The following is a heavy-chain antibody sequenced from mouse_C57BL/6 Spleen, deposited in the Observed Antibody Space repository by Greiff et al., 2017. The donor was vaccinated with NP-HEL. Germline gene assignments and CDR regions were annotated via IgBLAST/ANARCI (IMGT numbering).Heavy chain of an antibody. CDR2: IRNKANGYTT. V-gene: IGHV7-3*01. D-gene: IGHD2-13*01. CDR3: AGPDGEGAMDY. CDR1: GFTFTDYY. J-gene: IGHJ4*01. Sequence: DVMLVESGGGLVQPGGSLSLSCAASGFTFTDYYMSWVRQPPGKALEWLGFIRNKANGYTTEYSASVKGRFTISRDNSQSIHFLQMNAMRAEDSATYYYAGPDGEGAMDYWGKGTSVTVSS.